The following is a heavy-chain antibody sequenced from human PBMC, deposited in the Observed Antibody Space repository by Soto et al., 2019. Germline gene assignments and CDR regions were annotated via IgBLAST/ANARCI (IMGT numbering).Heavy chain of an antibody. CDR3: ARRAETNGWNGFGADKYYFDF. CDR2: MNPNAGNS. Sequence: QVQLVQSGAEVRKPGASVKVSCEASGYTFTSYDIYWVRQATGQGLEWMGWMNPNAGNSAYAQKFQGRVTVTSDTSINTVPMELNSLRSEDTAVYYCARRAETNGWNGFGADKYYFDFWGQGTLVTVSS. J-gene: IGHJ4*02. V-gene: IGHV1-8*01. D-gene: IGHD1-1*01. CDR1: GYTFTSYD.